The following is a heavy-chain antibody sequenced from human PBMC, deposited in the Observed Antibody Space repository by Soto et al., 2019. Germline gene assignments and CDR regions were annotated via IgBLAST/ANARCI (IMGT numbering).Heavy chain of an antibody. V-gene: IGHV1-69*13. J-gene: IGHJ4*02. Sequence: GASVKVSCKASGGTFSSYAISWVRQAPGQGLEWMGGIIPIFGTANYAQKFQGRVTITADESTSTAYMELSSLRSEDTAVYYCARVGEPISINDHIWGQGTLVTVSS. CDR2: IIPIFGTA. D-gene: IGHD1-26*01. CDR1: GGTFSSYA. CDR3: ARVGEPISINDHI.